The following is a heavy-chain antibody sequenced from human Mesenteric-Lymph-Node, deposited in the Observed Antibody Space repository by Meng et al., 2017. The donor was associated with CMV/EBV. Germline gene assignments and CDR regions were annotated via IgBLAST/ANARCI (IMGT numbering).Heavy chain of an antibody. CDR2: ISDTSRYI. D-gene: IGHD2-15*01. Sequence: GESLKISCAASGFTFSAYSLNWVRQAPGKGLEWVASISDTSRYIYYGDSMQGRFTISRDNARSSLFLQMNSLRAEDTAVYYCARGLVAAYYYAMDVWGQGTTVTVSS. J-gene: IGHJ6*02. CDR1: GFTFSAYS. V-gene: IGHV3-21*01. CDR3: ARGLVAAYYYAMDV.